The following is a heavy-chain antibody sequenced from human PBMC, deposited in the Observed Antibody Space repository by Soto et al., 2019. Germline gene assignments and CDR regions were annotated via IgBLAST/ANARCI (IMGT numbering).Heavy chain of an antibody. CDR3: YVWGSSRSPWFDY. Sequence: SVKVPCKASGFTFTSSAVQWVRKARGQRLEWIGWIVVGSGNTNYAQKFQERVTITRDMSTSTAYMELSSLRSEDTAVYYCYVWGSSRSPWFDYWGQGTLVTVSS. CDR2: IVVGSGNT. J-gene: IGHJ4*02. V-gene: IGHV1-58*01. D-gene: IGHD3-16*01. CDR1: GFTFTSSA.